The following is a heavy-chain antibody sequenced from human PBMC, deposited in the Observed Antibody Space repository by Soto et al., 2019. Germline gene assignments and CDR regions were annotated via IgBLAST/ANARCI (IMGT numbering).Heavy chain of an antibody. V-gene: IGHV1-18*01. J-gene: IGHJ4*02. CDR3: ARALPYSSSGDS. CDR1: GYTFTTYG. D-gene: IGHD6-13*01. CDR2: ISASNGNI. Sequence: QVQLVQSGAEVKKPGASVRVSCKASGYTFTTYGNSWVRQAPGQGLEWMGWISASNGNIYYGQKFQGRVTMTTDSFTSTAYMELSSLTSDDTSVYYCARALPYSSSGDSWGRGTLVTVSS.